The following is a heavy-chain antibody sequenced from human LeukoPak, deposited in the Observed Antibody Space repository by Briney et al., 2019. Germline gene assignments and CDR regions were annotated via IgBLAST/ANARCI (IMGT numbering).Heavy chain of an antibody. CDR1: GFTFKSYS. V-gene: IGHV3-48*01. J-gene: IGHJ6*03. CDR3: ARDTLATVTTTPYYYYYYYMDV. Sequence: GGSLRLSCAASGFTFKSYSMNCVRQSPGKGLEGVSYINSNSSTIYYADSVEGRFTISRDNAKNSLYLQMNSLRAEDTAVYYCARDTLATVTTTPYYYYYYYMDVWGKGTTVTVSS. D-gene: IGHD4-17*01. CDR2: INSNSSTI.